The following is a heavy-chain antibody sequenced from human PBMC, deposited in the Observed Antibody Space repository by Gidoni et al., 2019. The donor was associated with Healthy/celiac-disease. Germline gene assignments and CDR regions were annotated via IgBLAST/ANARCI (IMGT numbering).Heavy chain of an antibody. J-gene: IGHJ4*02. CDR2: ISSSSSYI. V-gene: IGHV3-21*01. D-gene: IGHD5-12*01. Sequence: EVQLVESGGGLVKPGGSLRLSCEASGFTFSSYSRNWVRQAPGKGLEWVSSISSSSSYIYYADSVKGRFTISRDNAKNSLYLQMNSLRAEDTAVYYCARGGPEEMATGYWGQGTLVTVSS. CDR3: ARGGPEEMATGY. CDR1: GFTFSSYS.